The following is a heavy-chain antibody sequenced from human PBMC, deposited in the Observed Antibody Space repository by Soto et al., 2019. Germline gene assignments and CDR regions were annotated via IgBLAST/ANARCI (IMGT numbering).Heavy chain of an antibody. CDR1: GGSISSGGYY. CDR2: IYYSGST. Sequence: QVQLQESGPGLVKPSQTLSLTCTVSGGSISSGGYYWSWIRQHPGKGLEWIGYIYYSGSTYYNPSLKGRVTISVDTSKNQFSLKVSSVTAAGAAVYYCARAGGIVGATFFDYWGQGTLVTVSS. V-gene: IGHV4-31*03. J-gene: IGHJ4*02. CDR3: ARAGGIVGATFFDY. D-gene: IGHD1-26*01.